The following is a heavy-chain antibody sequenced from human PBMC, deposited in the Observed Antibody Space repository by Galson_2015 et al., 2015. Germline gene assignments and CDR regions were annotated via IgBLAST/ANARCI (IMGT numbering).Heavy chain of an antibody. CDR3: ARRDYGDYRDAFEI. J-gene: IGHJ3*02. D-gene: IGHD4-17*01. CDR1: GFTFSSYG. CDR2: IWYDGSNK. V-gene: IGHV3-33*01. Sequence: SLRLSCAASGFTFSSYGMHWVRQAPGKGLEWVAVIWYDGSNKYYADSVKGRFTISRDNSKNTLYLQMNSLRAEDTAVYYCARRDYGDYRDAFEIWGQGTMVTVSS.